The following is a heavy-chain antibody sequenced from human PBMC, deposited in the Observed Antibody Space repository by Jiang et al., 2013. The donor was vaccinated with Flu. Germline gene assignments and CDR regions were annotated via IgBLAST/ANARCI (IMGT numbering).Heavy chain of an antibody. CDR3: ARKTDSGGDGGF. J-gene: IGHJ4*02. D-gene: IGHD2-21*02. Sequence: QLVESGGGLIQPGGSLRLACAVSGFTVGRNQMFWVRQAPGKGPECIAVVYSGGSTNYVDSVKGRFTISRDSSKNMLYLQMNSLRVEDTAVYHCARKTDSGGDGGFWGQGTLVTVSS. CDR1: GFTVGRNQ. CDR2: VYSGGST. V-gene: IGHV3-53*01.